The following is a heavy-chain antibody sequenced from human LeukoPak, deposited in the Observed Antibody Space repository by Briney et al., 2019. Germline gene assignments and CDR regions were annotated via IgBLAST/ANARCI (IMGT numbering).Heavy chain of an antibody. CDR2: INHSGST. CDR1: GGSFSGYY. J-gene: IGHJ4*02. V-gene: IGHV4-34*01. D-gene: IGHD6-13*01. CDR3: ARDLGSSWAQ. Sequence: PSETLSLTCAVYGGSFSGYYWSWIRQPPGKGLEWIGEINHSGSTNYNPSLKSRATISVDTSKNQFSLKLSSVTAADTAVYYCARDLGSSWAQWGQGTLVTVSS.